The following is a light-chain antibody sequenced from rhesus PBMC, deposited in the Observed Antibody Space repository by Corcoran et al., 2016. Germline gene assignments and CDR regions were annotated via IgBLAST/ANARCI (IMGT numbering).Light chain of an antibody. Sequence: PGETATISCRTSQSVSSKLAWYQQKPGQAPRLLIDGASSRATGIPDRFSGSGSGTDFTLTISSLEPEDFAVYYCQETSNLFTFGPGTKLDIQ. J-gene: IGKJ3*01. CDR3: QETSNLFT. CDR1: QSVSSK. CDR2: GAS. V-gene: IGKV3-31*02.